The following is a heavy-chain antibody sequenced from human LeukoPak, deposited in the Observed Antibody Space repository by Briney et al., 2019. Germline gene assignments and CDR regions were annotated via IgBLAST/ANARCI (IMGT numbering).Heavy chain of an antibody. D-gene: IGHD2-2*03. CDR3: VRDGYCSSSSCPKGTTLDI. Sequence: GGSLRLSCAASRLTFSTYAMDWVRQAPGKGLEWVSAISTSGERTFYADSVQGRFTASRDNSKNTLYLQLSSLRAEDTAVYYCVRDGYCSSSSCPKGTTLDIWGQGTMVTVSS. J-gene: IGHJ3*02. V-gene: IGHV3-23*01. CDR1: RLTFSTYA. CDR2: ISTSGERT.